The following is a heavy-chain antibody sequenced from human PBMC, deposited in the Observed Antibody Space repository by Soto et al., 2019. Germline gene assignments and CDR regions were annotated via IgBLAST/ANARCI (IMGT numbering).Heavy chain of an antibody. V-gene: IGHV4-61*01. CDR1: GGSVSSGTYY. CDR2: IYYSGST. D-gene: IGHD6-13*01. Sequence: PSETLSLTCTVSGGSVSSGTYYWGWIRQPPGKGLEWIGYIYYSGSTNYNPSLKSRVTISVDTSKNQFSLKLSSVTAADTAVYYCARANIGDHSYSSPYFDYWGQGTLVTVSS. CDR3: ARANIGDHSYSSPYFDY. J-gene: IGHJ4*02.